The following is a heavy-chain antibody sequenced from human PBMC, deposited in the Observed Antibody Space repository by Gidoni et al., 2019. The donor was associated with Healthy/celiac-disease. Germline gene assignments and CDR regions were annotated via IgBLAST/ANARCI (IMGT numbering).Heavy chain of an antibody. V-gene: IGHV3-23*01. Sequence: EVQLLEFGGGWVQPGGSLRLSCAAYGFTFSSHAMSWVRQAPGKGLEWVSAISGSGGSTYNADSVKGRFTISRDNTKNTLYLQMNSLRAEDTAVYYCAKGGDNVVVPAAHLFEYWGQGTLVTVSS. CDR1: GFTFSSHA. CDR2: ISGSGGST. CDR3: AKGGDNVVVPAAHLFEY. J-gene: IGHJ4*02. D-gene: IGHD2-2*01.